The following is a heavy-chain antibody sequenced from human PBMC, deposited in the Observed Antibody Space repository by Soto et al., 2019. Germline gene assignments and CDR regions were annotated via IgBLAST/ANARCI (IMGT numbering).Heavy chain of an antibody. CDR2: ISAYTDDP. J-gene: IGHJ5*02. Sequence: ASVKVSCKASGNTFTNFGVTWVGQAPGQGLEWMGWISAYTDDPNYAQKFQGRVTMTIDTSTSTAYLDLRSLTSDDTAVYYCARVIPGAEAWFDPWGQGTLVTVSS. V-gene: IGHV1-18*01. CDR1: GNTFTNFG. CDR3: ARVIPGAEAWFDP. D-gene: IGHD2-2*01.